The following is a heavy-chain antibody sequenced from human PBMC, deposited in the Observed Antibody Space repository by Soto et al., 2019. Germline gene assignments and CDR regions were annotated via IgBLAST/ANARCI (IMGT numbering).Heavy chain of an antibody. CDR1: GFTLGSFS. V-gene: IGHV3-48*02. D-gene: IGHD2-8*01. J-gene: IGHJ6*02. CDR2: ITSSGDAV. Sequence: GGSLRLSCAGSGFTLGSFSVNWVRQAPGKGLEWVSYITSSGDAVYYADSLKGRFTVSRDNAKYSVFLQMNSLRDEDTAVYYCARARINGIYYDMDVWGQGTTVTVSS. CDR3: ARARINGIYYDMDV.